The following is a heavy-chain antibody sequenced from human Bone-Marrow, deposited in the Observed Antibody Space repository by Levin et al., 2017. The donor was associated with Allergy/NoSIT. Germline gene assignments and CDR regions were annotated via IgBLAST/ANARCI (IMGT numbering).Heavy chain of an antibody. V-gene: IGHV4-59*01. D-gene: IGHD2-2*01. CDR1: GGSIRSYY. CDR3: ARGDVIVVPTAMWFDS. Sequence: PSETLSLTCSVSGGSIRSYYWNWIRQSPGRGLEWIGNIYDGGSTNYNPALKSRVTISMDTSKNQFSLRLTSVTAAETAVYYCARGDVIVVPTAMWFDSWGQGSLVTVSS. CDR2: IYDGGST. J-gene: IGHJ5*01.